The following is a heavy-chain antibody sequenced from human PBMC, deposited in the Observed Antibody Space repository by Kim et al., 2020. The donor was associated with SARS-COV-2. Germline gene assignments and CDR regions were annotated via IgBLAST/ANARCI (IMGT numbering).Heavy chain of an antibody. Sequence: GGSLRLSCAASGFTFSNYAMHWVRQAPGKGLEYVSSISATGGSTLYANSVKGKFTISRDNSKNTLYLQMGSLRLEDMAVYYCAKDWWQRDASWGPFGYWGQGTLVTVSS. D-gene: IGHD2-15*01. CDR3: AKDWWQRDASWGPFGY. CDR1: GFTFSNYA. V-gene: IGHV3-64*01. J-gene: IGHJ4*02. CDR2: ISATGGST.